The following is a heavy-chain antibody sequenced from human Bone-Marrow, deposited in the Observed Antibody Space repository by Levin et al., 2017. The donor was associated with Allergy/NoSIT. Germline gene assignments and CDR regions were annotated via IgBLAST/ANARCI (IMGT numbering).Heavy chain of an antibody. CDR2: IIPIFGTA. J-gene: IGHJ1*01. CDR3: ARGALAAGSTVVTPVASHIQH. V-gene: IGHV1-69*13. D-gene: IGHD4-23*01. Sequence: SVKVSCKASGGTFSSYAISWVRQAPGQGLEWMGGIIPIFGTANYAQKFQGRVTITADESTSTAYMELSSLRSEDTAVYYCARGALAAGSTVVTPVASHIQHWGQGTLVTVSS. CDR1: GGTFSSYA.